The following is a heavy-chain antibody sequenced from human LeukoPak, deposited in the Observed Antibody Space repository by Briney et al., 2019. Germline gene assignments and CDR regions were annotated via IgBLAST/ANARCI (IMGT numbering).Heavy chain of an antibody. CDR2: ISYDGSNK. J-gene: IGHJ4*02. V-gene: IGHV3-30-3*01. CDR3: AKDRLQFPFDY. Sequence: GGSLRLSCAASGFTFSSYAMHWVRQAPGKGLEWVAVISYDGSNKYCADSVKGRFTISRDNSKNTLYLQMNSLRAEDTAVYYCAKDRLQFPFDYWGQGTLVTVSS. CDR1: GFTFSSYA. D-gene: IGHD5-24*01.